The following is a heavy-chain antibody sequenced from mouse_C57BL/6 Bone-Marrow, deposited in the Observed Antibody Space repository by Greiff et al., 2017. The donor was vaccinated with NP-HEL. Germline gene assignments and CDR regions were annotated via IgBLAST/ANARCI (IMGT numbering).Heavy chain of an antibody. V-gene: IGHV5-6*01. CDR3: ARQAQATLFDY. J-gene: IGHJ2*01. CDR2: ISSGGSYT. D-gene: IGHD3-2*02. Sequence: EVQRVESGGDLVKPGGSLKLSCAASGFTFSSYGMSWVRQTPDKRLEWVATISSGGSYTYYPDSVKGRFTISRDNAKNTLYLQMSSLKSEDTAMYYCARQAQATLFDYWGQGTTLTVSS. CDR1: GFTFSSYG.